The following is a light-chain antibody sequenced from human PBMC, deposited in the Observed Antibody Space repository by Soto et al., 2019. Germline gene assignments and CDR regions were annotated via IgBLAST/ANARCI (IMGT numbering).Light chain of an antibody. CDR2: GAS. CDR1: QSVSTNF. CDR3: EQYGRTSWT. V-gene: IGKV3-20*01. Sequence: ELVLTQSPGTLSLSPGEGATLSCRASQSVSTNFFAWYQQKPGKAPRLLIYGASTRATGIPDRFSGSGSGTDLTLTISRLEPEEFVVDYGEQYGRTSWTCGRGTEVDIK. J-gene: IGKJ1*01.